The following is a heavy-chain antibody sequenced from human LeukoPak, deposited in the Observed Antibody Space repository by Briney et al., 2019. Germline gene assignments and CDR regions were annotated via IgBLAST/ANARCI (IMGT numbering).Heavy chain of an antibody. CDR1: GFTFSSYG. CDR3: VKGIRSVYGMDV. CDR2: ISYDGSNK. Sequence: GGSLRLSCAVSGFTFSSYGMHWVRQAPGKGLEWVAVISYDGSNKYYADSVKGRFTISRDNSDNTMYLQMSSLRGEDTAVYYCVKGIRSVYGMDVWGQGTTVTVSS. J-gene: IGHJ6*02. V-gene: IGHV3-30*18. D-gene: IGHD3-10*01.